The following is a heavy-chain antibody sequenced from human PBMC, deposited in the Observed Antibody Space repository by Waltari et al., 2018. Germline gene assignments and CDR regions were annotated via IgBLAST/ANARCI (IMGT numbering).Heavy chain of an antibody. D-gene: IGHD5-12*01. CDR1: GGSIRSSSYY. V-gene: IGHV4-39*01. CDR3: ARHWKKSGYRFDP. CDR2: IYYSGST. J-gene: IGHJ5*02. Sequence: QLQLPESGPGLVKPSETLSLTCTVSGGSIRSSSYYWGWIRQSPGKGLEWIGSIYYSGSTYYNPTLKSRVTISGDTSKNQFSLKLSSVTAADTAVYYCARHWKKSGYRFDPWGQGTLVTVSS.